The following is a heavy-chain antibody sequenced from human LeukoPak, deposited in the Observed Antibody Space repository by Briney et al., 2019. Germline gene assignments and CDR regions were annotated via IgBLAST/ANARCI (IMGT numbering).Heavy chain of an antibody. J-gene: IGHJ5*02. CDR2: INPNSGGT. CDR3: ARVYGDYEGYNWFDP. D-gene: IGHD4-17*01. Sequence: ASVKVSCKASGYTFTGYYMHWVRQAPGQGLEWMGWINPNSGGTNYAQKFQGRVTMTRDTSISTAYMELSRLRSDDTAVYYCARVYGDYEGYNWFDPWGQGTLVTVSS. CDR1: GYTFTGYY. V-gene: IGHV1-2*02.